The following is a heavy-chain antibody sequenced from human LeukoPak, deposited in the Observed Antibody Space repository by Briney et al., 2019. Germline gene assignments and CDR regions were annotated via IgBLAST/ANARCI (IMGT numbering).Heavy chain of an antibody. CDR3: ARGNDILTGYYKPFDY. CDR2: INHSGST. CDR1: GGSFSGYY. J-gene: IGHJ4*02. V-gene: IGHV4-34*01. D-gene: IGHD3-9*01. Sequence: SETLSLTCAVYGGSFSGYYWSWIRQPPGKGLEWIGEINHSGSTNYNPSLKSRVTISVDTSKTQFSLKLSSVTAADTAVYYCARGNDILTGYYKPFDYWGQGTLVTVSS.